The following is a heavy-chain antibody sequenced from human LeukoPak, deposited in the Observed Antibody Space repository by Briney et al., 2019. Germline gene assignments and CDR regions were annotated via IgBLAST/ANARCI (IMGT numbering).Heavy chain of an antibody. J-gene: IGHJ4*02. V-gene: IGHV1-18*01. CDR2: ISAYNGNT. D-gene: IGHD3-22*01. CDR3: ARAYSTPGYYDSSGYYSFDY. CDR1: GYTFTSYG. Sequence: ASVKVSCKASGYTFTSYGISWVRQAPGQGLEWMGWISAYNGNTNYAQKLQGRVTMTTDTSTSTAYMELRSLRSDDTAVYYCARAYSTPGYYDSSGYYSFDYWGQGTLVTVSS.